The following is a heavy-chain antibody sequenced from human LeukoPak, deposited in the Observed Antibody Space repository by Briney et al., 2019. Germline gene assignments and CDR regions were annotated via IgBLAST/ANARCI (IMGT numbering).Heavy chain of an antibody. CDR3: ARVRGPTLKTCYMDV. CDR1: GFTFTEYS. D-gene: IGHD3-10*01. J-gene: IGHJ6*03. Sequence: LGESLRLSCAASGFTFTEYSIIWVRQAPGKGLEWVSFISDISDRSSTIHYADSVKGRFTISRDNAERSVYLQMNSLRADDTAVYYCARVRGPTLKTCYMDVWGTGTTVTVSS. V-gene: IGHV3-48*04. CDR2: ISDRSSTI.